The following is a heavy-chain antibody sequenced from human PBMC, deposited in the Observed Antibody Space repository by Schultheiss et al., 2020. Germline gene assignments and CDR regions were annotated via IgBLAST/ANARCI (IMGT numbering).Heavy chain of an antibody. CDR3: ARGAGYCSSTSCCSPTPGRGRWFEP. Sequence: SVTLSLTCTVSGGSISSGGYYWSWIRQHPGKGLEWIGYIYYSGSTYYNSSLQSRVTISVDTSKNQFSLKLRSVTAADTSVYYCARGAGYCSSTSCCSPTPGRGRWFEPWGEGTLV. CDR1: GGSISSGGYY. D-gene: IGHD2-2*01. CDR2: IYYSGST. V-gene: IGHV4-31*03. J-gene: IGHJ5*02.